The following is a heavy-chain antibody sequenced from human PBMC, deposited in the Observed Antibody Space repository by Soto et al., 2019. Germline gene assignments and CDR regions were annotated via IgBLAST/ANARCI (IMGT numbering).Heavy chain of an antibody. J-gene: IGHJ4*02. CDR2: ITSSGSTI. Sequence: PGGSLRLSCAGSGFTFSFYEMNWVRQAPGKGLEWVSYITSSGSTIYYADSVQGRFTISRDNTKNSVYLQMNSLRAEDTAFYYGTRGPHSRTMGAVDFWCQGTVVTVSP. CDR1: GFTFSFYE. CDR3: TRGPHSRTMGAVDF. V-gene: IGHV3-48*03. D-gene: IGHD6-13*01.